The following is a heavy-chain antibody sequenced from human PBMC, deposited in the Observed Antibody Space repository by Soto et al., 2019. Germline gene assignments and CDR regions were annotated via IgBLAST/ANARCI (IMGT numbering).Heavy chain of an antibody. CDR2: ISAAGDP. V-gene: IGHV3-13*05. J-gene: IGHJ6*02. D-gene: IGHD1-7*01. Sequence: GDQSLAWESSGLTCRNYGMHWDHKGTGKGLEWVSGISAAGDPDYADSVEGRFTNSRENALTSFLLQMNSLRAGDTAVAYCAGTNRDFNCLDGWGQGTMVTVSS. CDR3: AGTNRDFNCLDG. CDR1: GLTCRNYG.